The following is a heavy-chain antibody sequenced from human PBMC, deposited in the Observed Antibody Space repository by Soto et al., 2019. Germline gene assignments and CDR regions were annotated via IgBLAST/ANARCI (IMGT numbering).Heavy chain of an antibody. J-gene: IGHJ4*02. CDR3: ARHMGYYGSGSYFDL. Sequence: QEQVQESGPGLVKPSETLSLTCTVSNGSFGSYYWSWIRKPPGQGPEWIGYIFYSGNPHYNPSLKSRVTISVDQSKNPVSLKMTSVTAADTAVYYCARHMGYYGSGSYFDLWGQGTLVTISS. D-gene: IGHD3-10*01. V-gene: IGHV4-59*08. CDR2: IFYSGNP. CDR1: NGSFGSYY.